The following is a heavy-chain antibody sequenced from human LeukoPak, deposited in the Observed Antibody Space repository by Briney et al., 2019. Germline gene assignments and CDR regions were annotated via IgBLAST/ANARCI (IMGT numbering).Heavy chain of an antibody. V-gene: IGHV4-38-2*01. CDR1: GYFISSGYY. J-gene: IGHJ6*04. CDR3: ARGVGV. Sequence: SETLSLTCAVSGYFISSGYYWGPIRHPPGKGLEWIGNIYHSGTTYYSPSLKSRVTISVDTSKNQFSLKLSSVTAADTAVYYCARGVGVWGEGTTVTVSS. CDR2: IYHSGTT.